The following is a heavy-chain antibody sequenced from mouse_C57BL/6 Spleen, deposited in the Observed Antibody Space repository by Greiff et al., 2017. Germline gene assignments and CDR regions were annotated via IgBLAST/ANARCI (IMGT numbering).Heavy chain of an antibody. CDR3: ARSYYGSSEDFDV. V-gene: IGHV1-80*01. Sequence: QVQLKESGAELVKPGASVKISCKASGYAFSSYWMNWVKQRPGKGLEWIGQIYPGDGDTNYNGKFKGKATLTADTSSSTAYMQLSSLTSKDSAVYVCARSYYGSSEDFDVWGTGTTVTVSS. D-gene: IGHD1-1*01. J-gene: IGHJ1*03. CDR2: IYPGDGDT. CDR1: GYAFSSYW.